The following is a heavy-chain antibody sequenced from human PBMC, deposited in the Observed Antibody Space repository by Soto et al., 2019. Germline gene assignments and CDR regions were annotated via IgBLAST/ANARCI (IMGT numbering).Heavy chain of an antibody. Sequence: QVHLVQSGAEMKKPGSSVKVSCKVSGGDLTNSGISWVRQAPGQGLEWMGGTFPLLGMVDYSQKFQGRVTSTADESTNPAYMDLGSLRSDATAVYDCAKEDGAGFKSWGQGTLVIVSP. D-gene: IGHD1-26*01. CDR2: TFPLLGMV. CDR3: AKEDGAGFKS. CDR1: GGDLTNSG. V-gene: IGHV1-69*04. J-gene: IGHJ4*02.